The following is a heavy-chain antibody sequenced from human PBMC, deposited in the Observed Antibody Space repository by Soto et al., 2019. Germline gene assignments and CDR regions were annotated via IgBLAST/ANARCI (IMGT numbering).Heavy chain of an antibody. J-gene: IGHJ4*02. Sequence: GGSLRLSCAASGFTFSSYSMNWVRQAPGKGLEWVSPISSSSSYIYYADSVKGRFTISRDNAKNSLYLQMNSLSAEDTAVYYCARDSGRGSPYYLDYWGQGTLGTVSS. CDR1: GFTFSSYS. D-gene: IGHD1-26*01. CDR2: ISSSSSYI. V-gene: IGHV3-21*01. CDR3: ARDSGRGSPYYLDY.